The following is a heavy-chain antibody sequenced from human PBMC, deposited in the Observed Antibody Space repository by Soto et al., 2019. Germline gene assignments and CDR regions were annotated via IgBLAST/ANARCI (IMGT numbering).Heavy chain of an antibody. J-gene: IGHJ4*02. CDR2: IYYSGST. V-gene: IGHV4-59*01. Sequence: QVQLQESGPGLVKPSETLCITCTVSGDSISSYYWSWIRQPPGKGLEWIGYIYYSGSTNYNPSLKSRVTISVDTSMNQFSLKLSSVTAADTVVYYCARDLGLDLDYWGQGTLVTVSS. D-gene: IGHD3-16*01. CDR3: ARDLGLDLDY. CDR1: GDSISSYY.